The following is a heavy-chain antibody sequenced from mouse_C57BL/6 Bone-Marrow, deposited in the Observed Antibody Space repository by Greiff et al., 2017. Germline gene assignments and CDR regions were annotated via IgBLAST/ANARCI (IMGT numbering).Heavy chain of an antibody. Sequence: EVTLMESGGGLLQPGGSLKLSCAASGFTFSSSTMSLVRHPPAKRLPLVAAISGCGGNTYYPHSVKGRFTISRDTATNILYLQMGSLRSEDTALYYCSRQVTTVLDTKYFDVWGTGTTGTVSS. CDR3: SRQVTTVLDTKYFDV. D-gene: IGHD1-1*01. CDR2: ISGCGGNT. CDR1: GFTFSSST. V-gene: IGHV5-9*01. J-gene: IGHJ1*03.